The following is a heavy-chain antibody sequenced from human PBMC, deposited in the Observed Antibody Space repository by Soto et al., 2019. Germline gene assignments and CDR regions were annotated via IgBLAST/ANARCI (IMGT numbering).Heavy chain of an antibody. CDR2: IKQDGSEK. D-gene: IGHD6-19*01. J-gene: IGHJ4*02. CDR1: GFTFSSYW. V-gene: IGHV3-7*03. Sequence: EVQLVESGGGLVQPGGSLRLSCAASGFTFSSYWLSWVRQAPGKGLEWVANIKQDGSEKYYVDSVKGRFTISRDNAKNSLYLQMNSLRAEDTAVYYCARVKSSGSFDYWGQGTLVTVSS. CDR3: ARVKSSGSFDY.